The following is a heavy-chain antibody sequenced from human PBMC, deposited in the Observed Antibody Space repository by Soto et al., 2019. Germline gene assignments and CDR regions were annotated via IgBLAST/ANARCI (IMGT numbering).Heavy chain of an antibody. CDR1: GFTFSSYA. V-gene: IGHV3-23*01. D-gene: IGHD2-15*01. CDR3: AKSLPPKYCSGGSCYPSLYYFDY. Sequence: GGSLRLSCAASGFTFSSYAMSWIRQAPGKGLEWVSAISGSGGSTYYADSVKGRFTISRDNSKNTLYLQMNSLRAEDTAVYYCAKSLPPKYCSGGSCYPSLYYFDYWGQGTLVTVSS. CDR2: ISGSGGST. J-gene: IGHJ4*02.